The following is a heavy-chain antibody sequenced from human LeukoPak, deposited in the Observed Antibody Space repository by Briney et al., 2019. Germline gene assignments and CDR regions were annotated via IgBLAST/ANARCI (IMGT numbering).Heavy chain of an antibody. CDR3: ARGEPLTTIILKGGDY. CDR2: INSNSGGT. V-gene: IGHV1-2*02. J-gene: IGHJ4*02. Sequence: GASVKVSCKASGYTFTAYYVHWVRQAPGQGLEWMGWINSNSGGTNYAQKFQGRVTMTSDTSISTAYMELSSLRSDDTAVYYCARGEPLTTIILKGGDYWGQGTLVTVSS. D-gene: IGHD5-12*01. CDR1: GYTFTAYY.